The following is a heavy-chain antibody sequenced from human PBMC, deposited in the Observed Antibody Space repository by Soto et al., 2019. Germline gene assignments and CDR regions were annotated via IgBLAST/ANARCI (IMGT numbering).Heavy chain of an antibody. D-gene: IGHD2-2*01. V-gene: IGHV4-34*01. Sequence: SETLSLTCAVYGGSFSGYYRSWIRQPPGKGLEWIGEINHSGSTNYNPSLKSRVTISVDTSKNQFSLKLSSVTAADTAVYYCARRYCSSTSCYDEGPIVGGWFDPWGQGTLVTVSS. CDR2: INHSGST. CDR1: GGSFSGYY. J-gene: IGHJ5*02. CDR3: ARRYCSSTSCYDEGPIVGGWFDP.